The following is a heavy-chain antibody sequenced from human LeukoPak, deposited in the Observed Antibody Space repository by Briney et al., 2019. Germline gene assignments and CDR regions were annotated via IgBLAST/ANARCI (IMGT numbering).Heavy chain of an antibody. CDR3: AKEATWGEWYFDY. CDR2: IADDGRAI. J-gene: IGHJ4*02. Sequence: GSLRLSCVVSGFTFRNYGMHWVRQAPGKGLEWVAVIADDGRAIFYADSVKGRFTISRDNSKNTLYLQMNSLRAEDTAVYYCAKEATWGEWYFDYWGQGTLVTVSS. V-gene: IGHV3-30*18. D-gene: IGHD3-10*01. CDR1: GFTFRNYG.